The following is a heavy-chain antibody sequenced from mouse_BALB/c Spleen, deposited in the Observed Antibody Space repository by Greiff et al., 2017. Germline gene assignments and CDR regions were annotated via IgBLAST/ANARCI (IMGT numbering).Heavy chain of an antibody. CDR1: GFAFSSYD. CDR2: ISSGGGST. CDR3: ARRNWAWFAY. J-gene: IGHJ3*01. Sequence: EVQGVESGGGLVKPGGSLKLSCAASGFAFSSYDMSWVRQTPEKRLEWVAYISSGGGSTYYPDTVKGRFTISRDNAKNTLYLQMSSLKSEDTAMYYCARRNWAWFAYWGQGTLVTVSA. D-gene: IGHD4-1*02. V-gene: IGHV5-12-1*01.